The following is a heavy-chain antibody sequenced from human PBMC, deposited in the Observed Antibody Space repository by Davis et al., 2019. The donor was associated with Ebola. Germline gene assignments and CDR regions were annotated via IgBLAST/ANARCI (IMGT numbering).Heavy chain of an antibody. Sequence: PGGSLRLSCAASGFTFSSYAMSWVRQAPGKGLEWVSSISSSSSYIYYADSVKGRFTISRDNAKNSLYLQMNSLRAEDTAVYYCATDCTNGVCHDYWGQGTLVTVSS. J-gene: IGHJ4*02. V-gene: IGHV3-21*01. CDR2: ISSSSSYI. CDR3: ATDCTNGVCHDY. D-gene: IGHD2-8*01. CDR1: GFTFSSYA.